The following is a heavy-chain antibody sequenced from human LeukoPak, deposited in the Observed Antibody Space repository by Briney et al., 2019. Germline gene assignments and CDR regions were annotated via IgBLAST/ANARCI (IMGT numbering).Heavy chain of an antibody. Sequence: GGSLRLSCAASGFTFSNAWMSWVRQAPGKGLEWVGRIKSKTDGGTTDYAAPVKGRFTISRDDSKNTLYLQMNSLKTEDTAVYYCTTETGQVVRGVINGIDYWGQGTLVTVSS. D-gene: IGHD3-10*01. CDR2: IKSKTDGGTT. CDR1: GFTFSNAW. CDR3: TTETGQVVRGVINGIDY. J-gene: IGHJ4*02. V-gene: IGHV3-15*01.